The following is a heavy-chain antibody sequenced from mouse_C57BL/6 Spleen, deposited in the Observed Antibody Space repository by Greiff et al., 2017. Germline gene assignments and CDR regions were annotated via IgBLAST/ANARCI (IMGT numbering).Heavy chain of an antibody. CDR3: ARELPPTSMYYYGSRGYFDY. D-gene: IGHD1-1*01. CDR1: GYTFTSYW. V-gene: IGHV1-52*01. Sequence: QVQLQQPGAELVRPGSSVKLSCKASGYTFTSYWMHWVKQRPIQGLEWIGNIDPSDSETHYNQKFKDKATLPVDKSSSTAYMQLSSLTSEDSAVYYCARELPPTSMYYYGSRGYFDYWGQGTTLTVSS. J-gene: IGHJ2*01. CDR2: IDPSDSET.